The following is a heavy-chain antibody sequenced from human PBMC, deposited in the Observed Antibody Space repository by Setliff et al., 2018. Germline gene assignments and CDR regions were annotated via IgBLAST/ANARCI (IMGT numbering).Heavy chain of an antibody. CDR3: ARNPDYLQYSFDL. J-gene: IGHJ2*01. V-gene: IGHV4-39*07. CDR2: INYHGNIFHDGTTHST. CDR1: GGSISNSTFY. Sequence: KPSETLSLTCTVSGGSISNSTFYWGWIRQPPGKGLEWIGSINYHGNIFHDGTTHSTYYNPSLKSRVTISIDTSKSQFSLKLSSVTAADTALYYCARNPDYLQYSFDLWGLGTLVTVSS. D-gene: IGHD6-6*01.